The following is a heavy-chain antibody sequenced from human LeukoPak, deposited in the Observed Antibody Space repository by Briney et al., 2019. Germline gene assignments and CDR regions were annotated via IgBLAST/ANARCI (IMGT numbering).Heavy chain of an antibody. D-gene: IGHD3-3*01. J-gene: IGHJ6*03. CDR3: ARGGAIFGSLYYMDV. Sequence: VSVKVSCKASGYTFTGYYMHWVRQAPGQGLEWMGWINPNSGNTGYAQKFQGRVTMTRNTSISTAYMELSSLRSEDTAVYYCARGGAIFGSLYYMDVWGKGTTVTVSS. V-gene: IGHV1-8*02. CDR1: GYTFTGYY. CDR2: INPNSGNT.